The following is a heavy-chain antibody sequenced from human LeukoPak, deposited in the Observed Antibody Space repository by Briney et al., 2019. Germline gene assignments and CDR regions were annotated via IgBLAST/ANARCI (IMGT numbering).Heavy chain of an antibody. CDR3: ARSGGIQLWLLGALDY. D-gene: IGHD5-18*01. J-gene: IGHJ4*02. CDR1: GGTFSSYA. Sequence: SVKVSCKASGGTFSSYAISWVRQAPGQGLEWMGRIIPILGIANYAQKFQGRVTITADKSTSTAYMELSSLRSEDTAVYYCARSGGIQLWLLGALDYWGQGTLVTVSS. V-gene: IGHV1-69*04. CDR2: IIPILGIA.